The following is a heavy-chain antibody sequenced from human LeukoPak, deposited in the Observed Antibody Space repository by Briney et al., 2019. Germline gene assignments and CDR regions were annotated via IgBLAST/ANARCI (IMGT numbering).Heavy chain of an antibody. Sequence: SVRVSCKASGGTFSSSAISWVRQAPGQGLEWMGGIIPVFGTGKYAQKFQGRVTMTTDTSTSTAYMELRSLRSDDTAVYYCARKYGGNGFDHWGQGTLVTVSS. D-gene: IGHD4-23*01. J-gene: IGHJ5*02. V-gene: IGHV1-69*05. CDR2: IIPVFGTG. CDR3: ARKYGGNGFDH. CDR1: GGTFSSSA.